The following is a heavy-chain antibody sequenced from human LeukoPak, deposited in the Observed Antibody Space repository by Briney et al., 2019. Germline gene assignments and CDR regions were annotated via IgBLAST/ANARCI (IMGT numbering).Heavy chain of an antibody. CDR1: GGSISSSSYC. V-gene: IGHV4-39*07. CDR3: ARGETSLRYFDY. Sequence: SETLSLTCTVSGGSISSSSYCWGWIRQPPGKGLEWIGSIYYSGSTYYNPSLKSRVTISVDTSKNQFSLKLSSVTAADTAVYYCARGETSLRYFDYWGQGTLVTVSP. D-gene: IGHD3-16*01. J-gene: IGHJ4*02. CDR2: IYYSGST.